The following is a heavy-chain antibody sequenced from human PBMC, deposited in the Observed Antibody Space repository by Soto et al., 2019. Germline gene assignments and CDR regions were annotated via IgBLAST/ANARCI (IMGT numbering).Heavy chain of an antibody. CDR1: GGSINNYY. Sequence: SETLSLTCTVSGGSINNYYWSWIRQPPGKGLEWIGYIFYSGSTNYNPSLKSRVTMSVDTSKNQFSLRLSSVTAADTAMYYCARHQSDCYRYYLDYWGQGTLVTVSS. D-gene: IGHD2-21*02. V-gene: IGHV4-59*08. CDR2: IFYSGST. CDR3: ARHQSDCYRYYLDY. J-gene: IGHJ4*02.